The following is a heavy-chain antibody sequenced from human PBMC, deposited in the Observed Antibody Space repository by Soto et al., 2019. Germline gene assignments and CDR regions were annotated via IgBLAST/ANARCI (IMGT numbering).Heavy chain of an antibody. D-gene: IGHD3-22*01. CDR3: PHNGETYCDRADYRGPEGFEV. CDR1: GCSLNTGGVG. CDR2: ISWNDDT. Sequence: QITLRESGPTLVRPTQTLTLTCTLSGCSLNTGGVGLGWIRQPPGKAPEWLAFISWNDDTRYSPSLKMRLTISSAPYTDPVGRTMTNTGPVDTGTFYRPHNGETYCDRADYRGPEGFEVWGPGTPVTVSS. J-gene: IGHJ6*02. V-gene: IGHV2-5*01.